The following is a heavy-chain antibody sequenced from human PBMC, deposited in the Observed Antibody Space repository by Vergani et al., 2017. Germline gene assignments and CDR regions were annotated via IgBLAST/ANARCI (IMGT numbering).Heavy chain of an antibody. CDR1: GGSISSGGYY. V-gene: IGHV4-31*03. CDR3: ARESRLGYGDYPNWFDP. D-gene: IGHD4-17*01. J-gene: IGHJ5*02. Sequence: QVQLQESGPGLVKPSQPLSLTCTVSGGSISSGGYYWSWIRQHPGKGLEWIGYIYYSGSTSYNPSPKSRFTISVDTSTNQFSLKLSSVTAADTAVYYCARESRLGYGDYPNWFDPWGQGTLVTVSS. CDR2: IYYSGST.